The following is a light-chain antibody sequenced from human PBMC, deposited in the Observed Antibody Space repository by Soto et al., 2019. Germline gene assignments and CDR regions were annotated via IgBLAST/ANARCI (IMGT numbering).Light chain of an antibody. CDR3: QQYDSSLWT. CDR1: QSITSSN. V-gene: IGKV3-20*01. J-gene: IGKJ1*01. Sequence: EIVLTQSPGTLSLSPGERATLSCMASQSITSSNLAWYQQKPGQAPRLLIYAASSRATGIPDRFSGSGSGTDFTLTISRLEPEDVAVYYCQQYDSSLWTFDQGTKVEIK. CDR2: AAS.